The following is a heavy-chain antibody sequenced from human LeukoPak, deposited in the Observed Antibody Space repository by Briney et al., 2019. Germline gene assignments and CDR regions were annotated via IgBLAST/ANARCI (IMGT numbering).Heavy chain of an antibody. V-gene: IGHV3-23*01. Sequence: GGSLRLSCAASEFTFSSHAMTWVRQAPGKGLEWVSVISGNGGSTYYADSVKGRFTISRDNAKNSLYLQMNSLRAEDTAVYYCARASYGDYNWFDPWGQGTLVTVSS. J-gene: IGHJ5*02. CDR3: ARASYGDYNWFDP. CDR2: ISGNGGST. D-gene: IGHD4-17*01. CDR1: EFTFSSHA.